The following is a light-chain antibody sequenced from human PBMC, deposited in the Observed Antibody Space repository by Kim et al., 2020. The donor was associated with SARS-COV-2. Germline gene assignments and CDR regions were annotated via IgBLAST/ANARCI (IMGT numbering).Light chain of an antibody. Sequence: LSPGERATLSCRASQSVSSNYLAWYQGQPGQAPRLLIFGASSRATGIPDRFSGSGSGTDFTLTISRLEPEDFAVYYCQQYGSSPYTFGQGTKLEI. J-gene: IGKJ2*01. CDR1: QSVSSNY. CDR3: QQYGSSPYT. CDR2: GAS. V-gene: IGKV3-20*01.